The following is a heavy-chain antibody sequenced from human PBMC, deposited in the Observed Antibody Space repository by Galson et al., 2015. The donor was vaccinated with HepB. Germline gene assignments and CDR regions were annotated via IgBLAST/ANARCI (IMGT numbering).Heavy chain of an antibody. CDR1: GYTFTSYA. CDR3: ASRGVMVRGLFYGMDV. CDR2: INTNTGNP. Sequence: SVKVSCKASGYTFTSYAMNWVRQAPGQGLEWMGWINTNTGNPTYAQGFTGRFVFSLDTSVSTAYLQISSLKAEDTAVYYCASRGVMVRGLFYGMDVWGQGTTVTVSS. V-gene: IGHV7-4-1*02. D-gene: IGHD3-10*01. J-gene: IGHJ6*02.